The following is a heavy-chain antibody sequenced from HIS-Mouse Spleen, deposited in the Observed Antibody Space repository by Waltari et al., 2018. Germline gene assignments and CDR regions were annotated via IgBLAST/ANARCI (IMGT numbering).Heavy chain of an antibody. CDR1: GGSLSSSSYS. Sequence: QLQLQESGPGLVKPSETLSPTCTVPGGSLSSSSYSLGWIRQPPGKGLEWIGSIYYSGSTYYNPSLKSRVTISVDTSKNQFSLKLSSVTAADTAVYYCAREIPYSSSWYDWYFDLWGRGTLVTVSS. CDR2: IYYSGST. J-gene: IGHJ2*01. D-gene: IGHD6-13*01. V-gene: IGHV4-39*07. CDR3: AREIPYSSSWYDWYFDL.